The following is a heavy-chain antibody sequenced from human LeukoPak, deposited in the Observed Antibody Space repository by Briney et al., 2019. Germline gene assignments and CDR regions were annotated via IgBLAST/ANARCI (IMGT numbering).Heavy chain of an antibody. CDR1: GFTFSSYS. J-gene: IGHJ4*02. V-gene: IGHV3-66*01. CDR2: ISSSDST. CDR3: ARDRSGNSWFDY. D-gene: IGHD4-23*01. Sequence: GGSLRLSCAASGFTFSSYSMNWVRQAPGKGLEWVSLISSSDSTYFADSVKGRFTISRDNSKNTLYLQMNSLRAEDTAVYYCARDRSGNSWFDYWGQGTLVTVSS.